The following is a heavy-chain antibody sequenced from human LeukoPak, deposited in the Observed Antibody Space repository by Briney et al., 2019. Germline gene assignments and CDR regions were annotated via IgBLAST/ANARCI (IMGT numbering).Heavy chain of an antibody. CDR3: ARMRRTIFGVVLYYFDY. V-gene: IGHV4-34*01. D-gene: IGHD3-3*01. J-gene: IGHJ4*02. CDR2: INHSGST. Sequence: PSETLSLTCAVYGGSFSGYYWSWIRQPPGKGLEWIGEINHSGSTNYNPSLKSRVTISVDTSKNQFSLKLSSVTAADTAVYYCARMRRTIFGVVLYYFDYWGQGTLVTVSS. CDR1: GGSFSGYY.